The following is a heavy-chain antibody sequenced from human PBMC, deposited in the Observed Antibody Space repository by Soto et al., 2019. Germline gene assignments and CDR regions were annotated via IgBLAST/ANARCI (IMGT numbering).Heavy chain of an antibody. V-gene: IGHV3-30-3*01. CDR1: GFPFSSYA. CDR2: ISYDGSNK. D-gene: IGHD6-13*01. Sequence: PGGSLRLSCAASGFPFSSYAMHWVRQAPGKGLEWVAVISYDGSNKYYADSVKGRFTISRDNSKNTLYLQMNSLRAEDTAVYYCARGRGAAAFEDYYYYGMDVWGQGTTVTVSS. CDR3: ARGRGAAAFEDYYYYGMDV. J-gene: IGHJ6*02.